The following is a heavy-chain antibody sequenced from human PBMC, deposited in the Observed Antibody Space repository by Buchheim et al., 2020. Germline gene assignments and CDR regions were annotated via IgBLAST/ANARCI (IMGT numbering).Heavy chain of an antibody. D-gene: IGHD3-10*01. CDR1: DGSISRSSSY. Sequence: QLQLQESGPGLVKPSETLSLTCTVSDGSISRSSSYWGWIRQPPGKGLEWIGSIFYSGSAYYNPSLKSRVTISVDTSQNQFILKLTSVTAADTAVYYCATHRGPHKYYYGSGNTFESWGQGTL. V-gene: IGHV4-39*01. CDR2: IFYSGSA. J-gene: IGHJ4*02. CDR3: ATHRGPHKYYYGSGNTFES.